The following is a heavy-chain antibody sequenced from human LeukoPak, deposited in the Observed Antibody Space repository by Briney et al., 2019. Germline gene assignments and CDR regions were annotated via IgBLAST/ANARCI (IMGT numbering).Heavy chain of an antibody. J-gene: IGHJ4*02. CDR3: ARVVVTATRFDY. CDR2: ISSINSYI. D-gene: IGHD2-21*02. CDR1: GFTFSSYD. Sequence: GGYLRLSCAASGFTFSSYDMNWVRQAPGKGLEWVSSISSINSYIYYADSVKGRFTISRDNAKNSLYLQMNSLRAEDTAVYYCARVVVTATRFDYWGQGTLVTVSS. V-gene: IGHV3-21*06.